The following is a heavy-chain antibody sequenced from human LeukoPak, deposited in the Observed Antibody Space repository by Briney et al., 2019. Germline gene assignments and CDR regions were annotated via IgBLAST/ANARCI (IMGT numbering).Heavy chain of an antibody. D-gene: IGHD3-10*01. Sequence: PGGSLRLSCAASGFTFSSYAMSWVRQAPGRGLEFVSAISDSGGSTFYADSVKGRFTISRDNSKNTLYLQMNSLRAEDTAVYYCAKVSGGRTEGYFDYWGQGTLVTVSS. V-gene: IGHV3-23*01. J-gene: IGHJ4*02. CDR1: GFTFSSYA. CDR2: ISDSGGST. CDR3: AKVSGGRTEGYFDY.